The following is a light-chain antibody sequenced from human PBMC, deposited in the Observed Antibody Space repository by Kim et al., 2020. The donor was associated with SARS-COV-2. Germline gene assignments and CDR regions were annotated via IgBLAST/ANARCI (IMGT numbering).Light chain of an antibody. V-gene: IGLV3-1*01. CDR1: KLGDKY. Sequence: SYELTQPPSVSVSPGQTASITCSGDKLGDKYACWYQQKPGQSPVLVIYQDSKRPSGTPERFSGSNSGNTATLTISGTQAMDEADYYCQAWDSSTHYVFGTGTKVTVL. CDR3: QAWDSSTHYV. J-gene: IGLJ1*01. CDR2: QDS.